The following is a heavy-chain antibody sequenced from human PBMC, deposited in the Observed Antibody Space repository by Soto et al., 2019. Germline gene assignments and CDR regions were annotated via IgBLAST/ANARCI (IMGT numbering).Heavy chain of an antibody. J-gene: IGHJ4*02. CDR1: GYTFTSYG. CDR2: ISAYNGNT. CDR3: ARGVVAATNYYFDY. V-gene: IGHV1-18*04. D-gene: IGHD2-15*01. Sequence: QVQLVQSGAEVKKPGASVKVSCKASGYTFTSYGISWVRQAPGQGLEWMGWISAYNGNTNYAQKFQGRVTITADESTSTAYMELSSLRSEDTAVYYCARGVVAATNYYFDYWGQGTLVTVSS.